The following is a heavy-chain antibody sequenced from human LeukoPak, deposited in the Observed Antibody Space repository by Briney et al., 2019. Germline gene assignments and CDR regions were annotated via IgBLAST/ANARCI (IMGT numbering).Heavy chain of an antibody. J-gene: IGHJ5*02. CDR3: ARGEGSSMVRGVIFWFDP. Sequence: SETLSLTCTVSGVSISSYYWNWIRQPPGKGLEWIGSIYYSGSTNYNPSLKSRVTISLDTSKTQFSLKLSSVTAVDTAVYYCARGEGSSMVRGVIFWFDPWGQGSLVTVSS. CDR2: IYYSGST. CDR1: GVSISSYY. D-gene: IGHD3-10*01. V-gene: IGHV4-59*01.